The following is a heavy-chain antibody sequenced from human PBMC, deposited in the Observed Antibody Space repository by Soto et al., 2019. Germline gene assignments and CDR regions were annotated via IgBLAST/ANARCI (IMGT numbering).Heavy chain of an antibody. Sequence: EVQLVESGGDLVQPGGSLRLSCAASGFTFSGHWMHWVRQVPGKGLEWVSRINTDGGSSAYADSVKGRFTISRDNAKNTLYLQMNVLRAEDTAVYYCAREAGYCSRTSCYRRAFDTWGQGTTVTVSS. D-gene: IGHD2-2*01. CDR3: AREAGYCSRTSCYRRAFDT. CDR2: INTDGGSS. J-gene: IGHJ3*02. CDR1: GFTFSGHW. V-gene: IGHV3-74*03.